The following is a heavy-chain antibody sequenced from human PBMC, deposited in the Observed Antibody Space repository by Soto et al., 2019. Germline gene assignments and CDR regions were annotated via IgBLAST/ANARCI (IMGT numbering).Heavy chain of an antibody. CDR2: ISGSGGST. CDR3: ANGLRILRDWFDP. J-gene: IGHJ5*02. Sequence: GGSLRLSCAASGFTFSSYAMSWVRQAPGKGLEWVSAISGSGGSTYYADSVKGRFTISRDNSKNMMYLQMNSLRAEDTAVYYCANGLRILRDWFDPWGQGTLVTVSS. D-gene: IGHD2-15*01. V-gene: IGHV3-23*01. CDR1: GFTFSSYA.